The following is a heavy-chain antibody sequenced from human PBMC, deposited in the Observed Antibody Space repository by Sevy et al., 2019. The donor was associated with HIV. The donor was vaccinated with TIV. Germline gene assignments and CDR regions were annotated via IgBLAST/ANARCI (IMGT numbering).Heavy chain of an antibody. J-gene: IGHJ4*02. Sequence: GGSLRLSCAASGFTFSSYAMTWVRQAPGKGLEWVSAISGSGGSTYYADSVKGRFTISRDNSKNTLYLQMNSLRAEDTALYYCTTLLGVPFDYWGQGALVTVSS. V-gene: IGHV3-23*01. CDR3: TTLLGVPFDY. D-gene: IGHD3-10*01. CDR2: ISGSGGST. CDR1: GFTFSSYA.